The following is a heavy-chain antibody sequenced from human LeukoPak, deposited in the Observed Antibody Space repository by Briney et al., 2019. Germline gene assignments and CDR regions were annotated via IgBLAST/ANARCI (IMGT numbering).Heavy chain of an antibody. CDR3: SGHIAAAGYDY. V-gene: IGHV4-61*05. CDR2: IHYSGST. CDR1: GDSISTSNSY. D-gene: IGHD6-13*01. Sequence: SETLSLTCTVSGDSISTSNSYWGWIRQPPGKGLEWIGYIHYSGSTNYNPSLKSRVTISVDTSKNQFSLKLSSVTAADTAVYYCSGHIAAAGYDYWGQGTLVTVSS. J-gene: IGHJ4*02.